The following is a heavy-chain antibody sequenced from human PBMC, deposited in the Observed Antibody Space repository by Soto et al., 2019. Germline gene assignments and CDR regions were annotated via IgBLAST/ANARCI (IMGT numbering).Heavy chain of an antibody. J-gene: IGHJ6*02. CDR2: IIPIFGTA. Sequence: VASVKVSCKASGGTFSSYAISWVRQAPGQGLEWMGGIIPIFGTANYAQKFQGRVTITADESTSTAYMELSSLRSEDTAVYYCARGNVVVVAATEDYYYGMDVWGQGTTVTVSS. V-gene: IGHV1-69*13. CDR1: GGTFSSYA. CDR3: ARGNVVVVAATEDYYYGMDV. D-gene: IGHD2-15*01.